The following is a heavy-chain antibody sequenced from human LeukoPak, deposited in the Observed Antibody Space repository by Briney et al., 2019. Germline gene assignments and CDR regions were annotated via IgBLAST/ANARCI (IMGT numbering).Heavy chain of an antibody. CDR3: MKGTSAGNKGGDY. CDR2: ITVGATT. D-gene: IGHD6-13*01. V-gene: IGHV3-23*01. CDR1: GFTFSSYS. Sequence: PGGSLRLSCAASGFTFSSYSMNWVRQPPEKGLAWVSTITVGATTYYTDSVKGRFTISRDNFRNTLYLQMNSLRAEDTAVYYYMKGTSAGNKGGDYWGQGTLVIVSS. J-gene: IGHJ4*02.